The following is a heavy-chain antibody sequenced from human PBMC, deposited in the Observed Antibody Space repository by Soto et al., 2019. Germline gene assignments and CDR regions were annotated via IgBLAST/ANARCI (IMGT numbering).Heavy chain of an antibody. J-gene: IGHJ4*02. Sequence: QVQLQESGPGLVKPSGTLSLTCAVSGGSISSSNWWSWVRQPPGKGLEWIGEIYHSGSTNYNPSLNSRVTISVDKSKNQFSLKLSSVTAADTAVYYCATRTRYCSSTSCPDYWGQGTLVTVSS. CDR1: GGSISSSNW. D-gene: IGHD2-2*01. CDR2: IYHSGST. CDR3: ATRTRYCSSTSCPDY. V-gene: IGHV4-4*02.